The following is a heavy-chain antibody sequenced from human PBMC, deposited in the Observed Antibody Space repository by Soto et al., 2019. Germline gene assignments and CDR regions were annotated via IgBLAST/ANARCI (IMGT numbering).Heavy chain of an antibody. CDR2: ISWNSGNI. D-gene: IGHD5-18*01. J-gene: IGHJ4*02. CDR3: VRSKGGYSYGTQFDY. V-gene: IGHV3-9*01. Sequence: EVQLEESGGALVQPGRSLRISCAASGFTFDDYAMHWVRQVLGKGLEWVSSISWNSGNIGYADSVKGRFTTSRDNAKNSLYLQMNSLIPEDTALYYCVRSKGGYSYGTQFDYWGQGTLVSVSS. CDR1: GFTFDDYA.